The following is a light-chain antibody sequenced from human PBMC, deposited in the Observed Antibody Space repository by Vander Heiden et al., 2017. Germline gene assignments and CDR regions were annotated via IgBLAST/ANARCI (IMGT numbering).Light chain of an antibody. CDR1: QGISSY. V-gene: IGKV1-8*01. CDR3: QQYYGYPRT. J-gene: IGKJ1*01. Sequence: AIRMIQSPSSFSASTGDRVTITCRASQGISSYLAWYQQKPGKAPKLLIYAASTLQSGVPSRFSGSGSGTDFTLTISCLQSEDFATYYCQQYYGYPRTFGQGTKVEMK. CDR2: AAS.